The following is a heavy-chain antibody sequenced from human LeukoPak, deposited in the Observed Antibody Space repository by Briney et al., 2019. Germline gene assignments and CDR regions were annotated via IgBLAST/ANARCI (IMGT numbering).Heavy chain of an antibody. J-gene: IGHJ3*02. CDR3: ARDHGSNSAFDI. D-gene: IGHD2-8*01. CDR1: GFNFNTYA. Sequence: GGSLRLSCAASGFNFNTYAMHWVRQAPGKGLEWVAVIAYDGTDKHYADSVKGRFTISRDNSKNTLFLQMNSLRPGDTGVYYCARDHGSNSAFDIWGRGTMVTVSS. V-gene: IGHV3-30*04. CDR2: IAYDGTDK.